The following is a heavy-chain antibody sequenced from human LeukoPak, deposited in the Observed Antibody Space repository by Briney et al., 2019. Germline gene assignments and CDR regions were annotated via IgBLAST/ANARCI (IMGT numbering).Heavy chain of an antibody. D-gene: IGHD3-10*01. CDR2: VSYDGDNE. Sequence: PGGSLRLSCAASGFTFSNYAMHWVRQAPGKGLEWVAVVSYDGDNEYYADSVKGRFTISRDNSKNTLYLQMNSLRAEDTAVYYCAKAIGYVRGEYYYYGMDVWGQGTTVTVSS. CDR3: AKAIGYVRGEYYYYGMDV. J-gene: IGHJ6*02. V-gene: IGHV3-30-3*01. CDR1: GFTFSNYA.